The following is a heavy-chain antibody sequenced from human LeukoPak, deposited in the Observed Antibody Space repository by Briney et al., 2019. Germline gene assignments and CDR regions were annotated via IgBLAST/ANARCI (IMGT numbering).Heavy chain of an antibody. CDR3: AIEERNYYDRSGY. Sequence: PGGTLRLSCAASGFTFSSYGMSWVRQAPGKGLEWVSAISGDAGSTFYVDSVKGRFTISRDNSKNTLYLQMNSLRAEDTAVYYCAIEERNYYDRSGYWGQGTLVTVSS. CDR2: ISGDAGST. V-gene: IGHV3-23*01. CDR1: GFTFSSYG. D-gene: IGHD3-22*01. J-gene: IGHJ1*01.